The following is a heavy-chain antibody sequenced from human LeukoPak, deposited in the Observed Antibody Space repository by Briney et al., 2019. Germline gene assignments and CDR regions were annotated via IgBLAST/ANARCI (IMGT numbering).Heavy chain of an antibody. CDR1: GGTFSSYA. D-gene: IGHD2-2*02. CDR3: ARGVVPAAIGEYFQH. J-gene: IGHJ1*01. CDR2: IIPIFGTA. V-gene: IGHV1-69*01. Sequence: SVKVSCKASGGTFSSYAISWVRQALEQGLEWMGGIIPIFGTANYAQKFQGRVTITADESTSTAYMELSSLRSEDTAVYYCARGVVPAAIGEYFQHWGQGTLVTVSS.